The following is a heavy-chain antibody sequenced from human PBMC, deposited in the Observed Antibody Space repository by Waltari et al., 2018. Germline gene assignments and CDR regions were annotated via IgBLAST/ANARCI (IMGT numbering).Heavy chain of an antibody. Sequence: EVQLVESGGGLVQPGGSLRLSCAASGFTFSSYWMSWVRQAPGKGLEWVANIKQDGSEKYYVDSVKGRFTISRDNAKNSLYLQMNSLRAEDTAVYYCAREVPKRITIFGVYKDWGQGTLVTVSS. CDR2: IKQDGSEK. J-gene: IGHJ4*02. CDR3: AREVPKRITIFGVYKD. V-gene: IGHV3-7*03. CDR1: GFTFSSYW. D-gene: IGHD3-3*01.